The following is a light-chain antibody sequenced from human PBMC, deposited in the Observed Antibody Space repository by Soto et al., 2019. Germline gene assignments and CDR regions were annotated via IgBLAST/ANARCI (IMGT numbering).Light chain of an antibody. J-gene: IGKJ3*01. CDR3: QQYNTWPFT. CDR2: SAS. V-gene: IGKV3D-15*01. CDR1: QNVNID. Sequence: EIVLTQSPATLSVSPGESATLSCRASQNVNIDLVWYQQKPGQAPKVLMFSASARETGIPARFSGGGSETEFTLTISSLQPEDSAVYYCQQYNTWPFTFGPGTKVAI.